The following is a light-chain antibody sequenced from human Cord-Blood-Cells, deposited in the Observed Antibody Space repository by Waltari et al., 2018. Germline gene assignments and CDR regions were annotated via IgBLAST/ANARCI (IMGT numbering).Light chain of an antibody. CDR1: RSDVGGYNY. J-gene: IGLJ3*02. CDR2: DVS. CDR3: CSYAGSYNWV. Sequence: QPALTQPRSVSGSPGQSVTISCPGTRSDVGGYNYVSWYQQHPGKAPNPMIYDVSNRPSGVPDRFSGSKSGNTASLTISGLQAGDEADYYCCSYAGSYNWVFGGGTKLTVL. V-gene: IGLV2-11*01.